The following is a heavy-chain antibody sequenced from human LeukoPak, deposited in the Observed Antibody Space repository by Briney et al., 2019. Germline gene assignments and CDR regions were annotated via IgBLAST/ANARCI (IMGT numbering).Heavy chain of an antibody. D-gene: IGHD3-10*01. CDR2: IYSSGST. J-gene: IGHJ4*02. V-gene: IGHV4-59*01. CDR1: GGSISSYY. Sequence: SETLSLTCTVSGGSISSYYWSWIRQPPGRGLEWIGYIYSSGSTNYNPSLKSRLTISVDASKNQFSLKLTSVTAADTAVYYCARAYYYGSGSYGLDYWGQGTLVTVSS. CDR3: ARAYYYGSGSYGLDY.